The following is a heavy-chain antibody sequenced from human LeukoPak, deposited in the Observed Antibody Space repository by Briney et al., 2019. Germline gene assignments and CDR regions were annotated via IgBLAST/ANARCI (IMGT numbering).Heavy chain of an antibody. CDR3: ARGSGRYCDYVVGYYYYYGMDV. V-gene: IGHV1-69*06. J-gene: IGHJ6*04. CDR2: IIPIFGTA. D-gene: IGHD4-17*01. CDR1: GGTFSSYA. Sequence: ASVKVSCKASGGTFSSYAISWVRQAPGQGLEWMGGIIPIFGTANYAQKFQGRVTITADKSTSTAYMELSRLRSEDTAVYYCARGSGRYCDYVVGYYYYYGMDVWGKGTTVTVSS.